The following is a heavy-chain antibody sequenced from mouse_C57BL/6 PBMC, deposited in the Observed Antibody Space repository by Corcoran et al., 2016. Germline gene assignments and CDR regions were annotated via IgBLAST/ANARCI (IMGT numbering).Heavy chain of an antibody. J-gene: IGHJ4*01. D-gene: IGHD1-1*01. CDR3: AREYYGSSYTAMDY. CDR2: INTYSGVP. CDR1: GYTFTTYG. Sequence: QIQWVPSGPELKKPGETVKISCKASGYTFTTYGMSWVKQAPGKGLKWMGWINTYSGVPTYADDFKGRFAFSLETSASTAYLQINNLKNEDTATYFCAREYYGSSYTAMDYWGQGTSVTVSS. V-gene: IGHV9-3*01.